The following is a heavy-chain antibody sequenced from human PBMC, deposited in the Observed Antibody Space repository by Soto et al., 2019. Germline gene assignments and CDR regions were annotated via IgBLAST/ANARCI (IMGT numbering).Heavy chain of an antibody. Sequence: EVQLVESGGDLVQPGRSLRLSCAASGFTFDDYAMHWVRLAPGKGLEWVSGISWNSGDIYYADSVKGRFTISRDNAKNSLYLQMNSLRPDDTAMYYCAKDVIHVLLGYTYGAGGMDVWGQGTTVTVSS. CDR1: GFTFDDYA. CDR3: AKDVIHVLLGYTYGAGGMDV. J-gene: IGHJ6*02. D-gene: IGHD5-18*01. V-gene: IGHV3-9*01. CDR2: ISWNSGDI.